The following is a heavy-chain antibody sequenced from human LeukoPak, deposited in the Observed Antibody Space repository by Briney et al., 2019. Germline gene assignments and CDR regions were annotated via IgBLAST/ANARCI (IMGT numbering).Heavy chain of an antibody. CDR3: ARTAGTTMKGNWFDP. V-gene: IGHV4-31*03. Sequence: SQTLSLTCTVSGGFISSWGYYWRWIRQHRGKGLERIEYIYYSGSTYYNPSLQSRVTISVDTSKNQFSLKLSSVTAAHTPVYYCARTAGTTMKGNWFDPWGQGTLVTVSS. D-gene: IGHD1-7*01. J-gene: IGHJ5*02. CDR2: IYYSGST. CDR1: GGFISSWGYY.